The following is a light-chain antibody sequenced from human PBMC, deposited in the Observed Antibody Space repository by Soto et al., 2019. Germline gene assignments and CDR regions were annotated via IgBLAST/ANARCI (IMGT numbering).Light chain of an antibody. CDR1: QGIRND. J-gene: IGKJ2*01. Sequence: AIQMTQSPSSLSASVGDRVTITCRASQGIRNDLDWFQQKPGKAPKLLIYAASNLQSGVPARFSGSGSGTDFTLTISSLQPEDFATYYCQQANSFPYTFGQGTKVDIK. CDR3: QQANSFPYT. V-gene: IGKV1-6*01. CDR2: AAS.